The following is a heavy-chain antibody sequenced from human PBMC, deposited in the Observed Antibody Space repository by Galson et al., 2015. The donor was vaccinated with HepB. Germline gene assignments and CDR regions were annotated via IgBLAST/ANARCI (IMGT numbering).Heavy chain of an antibody. V-gene: IGHV3-23*01. J-gene: IGHJ6*02. Sequence: LRLSCAASGFTFSSYAMSWVRQAPGKGLEWVSAISGSGGSTYYADSVKGRFTISRDNSKNTLYLQMNSLRAEDTTVYYCAKDLARTSYYYYGMDVWGQGTTVTVSS. CDR3: AKDLARTSYYYYGMDV. D-gene: IGHD1-1*01. CDR1: GFTFSSYA. CDR2: ISGSGGST.